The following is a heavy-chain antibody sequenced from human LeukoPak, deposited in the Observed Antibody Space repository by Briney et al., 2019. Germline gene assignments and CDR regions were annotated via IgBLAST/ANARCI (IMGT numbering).Heavy chain of an antibody. V-gene: IGHV4-34*01. J-gene: IGHJ4*02. CDR1: GGSFSGYY. CDR2: INHSGST. Sequence: PSETLSLTCAVYGGSFSGYYWSWIRQPPGKGLEWIGEINHSGSTNYNPSLKSRVTISVDTSKNQFSLKLSSVTAADTAVYYRARVERDYYDSSGYYGYWGQGTLVTVSS. D-gene: IGHD3-22*01. CDR3: ARVERDYYDSSGYYGY.